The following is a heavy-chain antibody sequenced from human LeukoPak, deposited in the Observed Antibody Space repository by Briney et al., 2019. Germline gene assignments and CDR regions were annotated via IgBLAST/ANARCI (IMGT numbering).Heavy chain of an antibody. V-gene: IGHV3-30-3*01. CDR3: AKGGITFGGVIVGNYFDY. Sequence: PGRSLRLSCAASGFTFSSYAMHWVRQAPGKGLEWVAVISYDGSNKYYADSVKGRFTISRDNSKNTLYLQMNSLRAEDTAVYYCAKGGITFGGVIVGNYFDYWGQGTLVTVSS. D-gene: IGHD3-16*02. CDR2: ISYDGSNK. CDR1: GFTFSSYA. J-gene: IGHJ4*02.